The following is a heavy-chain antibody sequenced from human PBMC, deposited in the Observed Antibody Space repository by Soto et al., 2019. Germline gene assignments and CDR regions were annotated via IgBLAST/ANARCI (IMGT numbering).Heavy chain of an antibody. J-gene: IGHJ5*02. CDR1: GYTFSNYG. CDR3: ARVVGALGHWFDP. D-gene: IGHD1-26*01. Sequence: ASVKVSCKASGYTFSNYGLAWVRQAPGQGLEWMGWISPYNDDPKYAQKFQGRVTLTTETSTDTAYMELRSLTSDDTAVYYCARVVGALGHWFDPWGQGTLVTVSS. V-gene: IGHV1-18*01. CDR2: ISPYNDDP.